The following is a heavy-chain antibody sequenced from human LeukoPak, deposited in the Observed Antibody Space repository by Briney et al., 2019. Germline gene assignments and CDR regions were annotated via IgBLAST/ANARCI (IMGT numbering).Heavy chain of an antibody. Sequence: GGSLRLSCAVSASTFSLSWMTWVRQAPGKGLEWVGRIKRISDGGTTEYAEPVKGRFTISRDDSVKTLYLQMNSLKIEDTAVYYCATERFWVLDHWGQGTLVTVSS. CDR2: IKRISDGGTT. CDR1: ASTFSLSW. V-gene: IGHV3-15*01. CDR3: ATERFWVLDH. J-gene: IGHJ4*02. D-gene: IGHD3-3*01.